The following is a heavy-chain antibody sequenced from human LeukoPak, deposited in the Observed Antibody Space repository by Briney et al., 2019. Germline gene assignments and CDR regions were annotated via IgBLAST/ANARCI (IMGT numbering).Heavy chain of an antibody. CDR1: GDSVSSNSAA. J-gene: IGHJ6*03. D-gene: IGHD6-6*01. CDR2: TYYRSKWYN. CDR3: ARGGDSSSDYYDYYNYMDV. Sequence: SQTLSLTCGISGDSVSSNSAAWNWIRQSPSRGLEWLGRTYYRSKWYNDYALSVKSRITINPDTSKNQFSLQLNSVTPEDTAVYYCARGGDSSSDYYDYYNYMDVWGKGTTVTVSS. V-gene: IGHV6-1*01.